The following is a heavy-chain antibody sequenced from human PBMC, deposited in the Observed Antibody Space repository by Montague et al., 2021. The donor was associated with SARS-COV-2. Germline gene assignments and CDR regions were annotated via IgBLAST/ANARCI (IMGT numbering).Heavy chain of an antibody. CDR1: GGCISGSSYY. CDR2: IYYSGST. Sequence: SETLSLTCTGSGGCISGSSYYWGWIRQPPGKGLEWIGSIYYSGSTYYNPSLKCRVTISVDTSKNQFSLKLSSVTAADTAVYYCARQENSSGWFKPDAFDIWGQGTMVTVSS. CDR3: ARQENSSGWFKPDAFDI. V-gene: IGHV4-39*01. J-gene: IGHJ3*02. D-gene: IGHD6-19*01.